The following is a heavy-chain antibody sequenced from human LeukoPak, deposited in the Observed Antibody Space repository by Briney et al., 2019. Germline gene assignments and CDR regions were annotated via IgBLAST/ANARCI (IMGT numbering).Heavy chain of an antibody. CDR3: ARGHYGDYVPFDY. J-gene: IGHJ4*02. CDR2: ISSSSSTI. D-gene: IGHD4-17*01. Sequence: GGSLRLSCAASGFTSSSYSMNWVRQAPGKGLEWVSYISSSSSTIYFADSVKGRFTISRDTAKNSLYLQMNSLRAEDTAVYYCARGHYGDYVPFDYWGQGTLVTVSS. V-gene: IGHV3-48*01. CDR1: GFTSSSYS.